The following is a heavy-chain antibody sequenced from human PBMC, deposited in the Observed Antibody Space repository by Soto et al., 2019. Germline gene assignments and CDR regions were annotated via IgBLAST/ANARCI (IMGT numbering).Heavy chain of an antibody. CDR2: ISAYNGNT. D-gene: IGHD6-19*01. CDR3: ARGRLRPYSSGLYARVSSSFGP. Sequence: ASVKVSCKASGYTFTSYGISWVRQAPGQGLEWMGWISAYNGNTNYAQKLQGRVTMTTDTSTSTAYMELRSLRSDDTAVYYCARGRLRPYSSGLYARVSSSFGPRGQGTLVTASS. CDR1: GYTFTSYG. V-gene: IGHV1-18*01. J-gene: IGHJ5*02.